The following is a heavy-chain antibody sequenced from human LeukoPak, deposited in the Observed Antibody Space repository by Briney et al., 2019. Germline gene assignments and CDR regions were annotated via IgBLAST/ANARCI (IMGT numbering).Heavy chain of an antibody. J-gene: IGHJ4*02. CDR3: ARMPVGWYFDY. Sequence: PSETLSLTCAVSGYSISSGYYWGWIRQPPGKGLEWIGSIYHSGSTYYNPSLKSRVTISVDTSKNQFSLKLSSVTAADTAVYYCARMPVGWYFDYWGQGALVTVSS. CDR1: GYSISSGYY. V-gene: IGHV4-38-2*01. D-gene: IGHD2-15*01. CDR2: IYHSGST.